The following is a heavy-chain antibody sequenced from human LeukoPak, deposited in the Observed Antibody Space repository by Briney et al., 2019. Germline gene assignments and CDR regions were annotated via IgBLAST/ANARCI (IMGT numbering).Heavy chain of an antibody. V-gene: IGHV4-59*08. CDR2: IYYSGST. D-gene: IGHD6-19*01. J-gene: IGHJ4*02. CDR1: GGSISSYY. Sequence: SETLSLTCTVSGGSISSYYWSWIRRPPGKGLEWVGYIYYSGSTNYNPSLKSRVTISVDTSKNQFSLKLSSVTAADTAVYYCARHSSGWYFDYWGQGTLVTVSS. CDR3: ARHSSGWYFDY.